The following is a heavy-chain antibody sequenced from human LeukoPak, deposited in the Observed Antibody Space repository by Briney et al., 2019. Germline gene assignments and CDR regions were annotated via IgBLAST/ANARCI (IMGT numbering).Heavy chain of an antibody. CDR2: ISGSGGST. CDR1: GFTFSSYA. J-gene: IGHJ6*02. CDR3: AKEGGIQLGPYYYGMDV. Sequence: GASLRLPCAASGFTFSSYAMSWVRQAPGKGLEWVSAISGSGGSTYCADSVKGRFTISRDNSKNTLYLQMNSLRAEDTAVYYCAKEGGIQLGPYYYGMDVWGQGTTVTVSS. D-gene: IGHD5-18*01. V-gene: IGHV3-23*01.